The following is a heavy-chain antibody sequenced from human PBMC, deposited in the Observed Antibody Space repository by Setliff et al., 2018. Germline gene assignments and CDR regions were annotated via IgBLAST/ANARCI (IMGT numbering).Heavy chain of an antibody. J-gene: IGHJ4*02. CDR1: GFTVNTNY. CDR3: ARDGGDY. Sequence: GGSLRLSCAASGFTVNTNYMTWVRQAPGKGLEWVSITYRDGSTYYAESVKGRFTLSRDSTKNSLYLQMNSLRAEDTAVYYCARDGGDYWGQGTLVTVSS. V-gene: IGHV3-66*01. CDR2: TYRDGST.